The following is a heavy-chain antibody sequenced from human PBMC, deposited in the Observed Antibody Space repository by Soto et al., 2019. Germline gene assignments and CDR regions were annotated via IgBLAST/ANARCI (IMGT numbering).Heavy chain of an antibody. D-gene: IGHD2-2*01. CDR1: GFTFSSYA. Sequence: GSLRLSCAASGFTFSSYAMSWVRQAPGKGLERVSAISGSGVSTYYADSVKGRFTISRDNAKNCLYLQMSSLRVEDTGVYYCAGDDWGPAHIRGQGTPVTVSS. V-gene: IGHV3-23*01. CDR2: ISGSGVST. J-gene: IGHJ4*02. CDR3: AGDDWGPAHI.